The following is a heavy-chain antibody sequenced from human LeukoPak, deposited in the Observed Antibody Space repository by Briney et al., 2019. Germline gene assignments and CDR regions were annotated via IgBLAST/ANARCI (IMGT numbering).Heavy chain of an antibody. J-gene: IGHJ6*02. Sequence: SETLSLTCTVSGGSVSSYYWSWIRQPPGKGLEWIGYIYYSGSTNYNPSLKSRVTISVDTSKNQFSLKLSSVTAADTAVYHCARDNWNYGSSMDVWGQGTAVTVSS. CDR1: GGSVSSYY. V-gene: IGHV4-59*02. D-gene: IGHD1-7*01. CDR2: IYYSGST. CDR3: ARDNWNYGSSMDV.